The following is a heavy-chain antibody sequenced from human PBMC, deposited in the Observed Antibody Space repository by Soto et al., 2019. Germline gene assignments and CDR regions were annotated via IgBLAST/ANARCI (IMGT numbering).Heavy chain of an antibody. CDR3: AKSLNHYGMDV. Sequence: ASVKVSCKASGYIFSTNDINWVRQATGQGLEWMGWMNPNSGDTRFAQKFQDRITMTRDIAINTAYMELSRLRSDDTAMYYCAKSLNHYGMDVWGQGTTVTVSS. CDR2: MNPNSGDT. J-gene: IGHJ6*02. V-gene: IGHV1-8*01. D-gene: IGHD3-10*01. CDR1: GYIFSTND.